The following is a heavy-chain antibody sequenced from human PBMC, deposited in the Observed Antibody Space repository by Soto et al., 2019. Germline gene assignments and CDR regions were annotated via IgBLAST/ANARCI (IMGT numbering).Heavy chain of an antibody. CDR3: APLSHCSSTSCPKPFSDY. D-gene: IGHD2-2*01. V-gene: IGHV3-21*01. J-gene: IGHJ4*02. Sequence: PGGSLRLSCAASGFTVSSYAMTWVRQAPGKGLEWVSSISSSSSYIYYADSVKGRFTISRDNAKNSLYLQMNSLRAEDTAVYYCAPLSHCSSTSCPKPFSDYWGQGTLVTVSS. CDR1: GFTVSSYA. CDR2: ISSSSSYI.